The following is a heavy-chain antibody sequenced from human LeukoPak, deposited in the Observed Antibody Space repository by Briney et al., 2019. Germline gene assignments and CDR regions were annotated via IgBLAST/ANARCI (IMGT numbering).Heavy chain of an antibody. D-gene: IGHD3-10*01. CDR3: GKGSESYYYYYMDV. V-gene: IGHV3-30*04. CDR2: ISYDGSNK. CDR1: GFTFSSYA. Sequence: GGSLRLSCAASGFTFSSYAMHWVRQAPGKGLEWVAVISYDGSNKYYADSVKGRFTISRDNSKNTLYLQMNSLRAEDTAVYYCGKGSESYYYYYMDVWGKGTTVTISS. J-gene: IGHJ6*03.